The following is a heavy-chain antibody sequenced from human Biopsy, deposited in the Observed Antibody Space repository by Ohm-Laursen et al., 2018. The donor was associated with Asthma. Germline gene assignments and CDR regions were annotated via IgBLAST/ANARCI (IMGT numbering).Heavy chain of an antibody. D-gene: IGHD3-16*01. CDR2: ISSSGSSI. CDR1: GFYFSDYS. J-gene: IGHJ4*02. V-gene: IGHV3-11*01. Sequence: SLTLSCAGSGFYFSDYSMSWIRQAPGKGLEWISYISSSGSSILYADSVKGRFTISRDNAKNSLHLQMNSLRTEDTAIYYCARDIAFGGVHDFWGQGTLVAVSS. CDR3: ARDIAFGGVHDF.